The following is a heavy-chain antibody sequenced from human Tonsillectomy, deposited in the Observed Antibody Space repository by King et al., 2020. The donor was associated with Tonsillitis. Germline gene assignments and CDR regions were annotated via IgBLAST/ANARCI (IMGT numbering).Heavy chain of an antibody. J-gene: IGHJ3*02. CDR3: ARQDLDYSNSWGAFDI. D-gene: IGHD6-6*01. CDR2: IYPGDSET. CDR1: GYSFTSYW. Sequence: QLVQSGAEVKKPGEFLKISCKGSGYSFTSYWIGWVRQIPGKGLEWMGIIYPGDSETRYSPSFQGQVTISVDKSINTAYLQWSSLKAADTVMYYCARQDLDYSNSWGAFDIWGQATMVTVSS. V-gene: IGHV5-51*01.